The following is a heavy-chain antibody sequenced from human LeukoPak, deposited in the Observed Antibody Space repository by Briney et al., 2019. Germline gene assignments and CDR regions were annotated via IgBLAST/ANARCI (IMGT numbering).Heavy chain of an antibody. Sequence: KPSQTLSLTCAVYSGSISSGDYYWSWIRQPPGKGLKWIGRIYTSGSTNYNPSLKSRVTISVDTSKNQFSLKLSSVTAADTAVYYCARTITSKGYYIDVWGTGTTVIVSS. D-gene: IGHD3-16*01. CDR1: SGSISSGDYY. V-gene: IGHV4-61*02. J-gene: IGHJ6*03. CDR3: ARTITSKGYYIDV. CDR2: IYTSGST.